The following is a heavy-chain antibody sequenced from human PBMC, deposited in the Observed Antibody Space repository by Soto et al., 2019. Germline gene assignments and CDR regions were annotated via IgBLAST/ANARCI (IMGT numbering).Heavy chain of an antibody. CDR3: ATTRRYCYGGSYIDY. CDR2: ISAYNGNT. CDR1: GYTFTSYG. J-gene: IGHJ4*02. Sequence: ASVKVSCKASGYTFTSYGISWVRQAPGQGLEWMGWISAYNGNTNYAQKLQGRVTMTTDTSTSTAYMELRSLRSDDTAVYYCATTRRYCYGGSYIDYWGQGTLVTVSS. V-gene: IGHV1-18*01. D-gene: IGHD2-15*01.